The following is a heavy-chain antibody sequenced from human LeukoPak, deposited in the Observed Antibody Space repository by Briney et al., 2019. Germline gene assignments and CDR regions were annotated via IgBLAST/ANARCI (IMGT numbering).Heavy chain of an antibody. CDR2: IVVGSGNT. CDR1: GFTFTSSA. D-gene: IGHD3-22*01. CDR3: AADLNYYDSSGYLDY. V-gene: IGHV1-58*02. J-gene: IGHJ4*02. Sequence: ASVKVSCKASGFTFTSSAMQWVRQARGQRLEWIGWIVVGSGNTNYAQKFQERVTITRDMSTSTAYMELSSLRSEDTAVYYCAADLNYYDSSGYLDYWGQGTLVTVS.